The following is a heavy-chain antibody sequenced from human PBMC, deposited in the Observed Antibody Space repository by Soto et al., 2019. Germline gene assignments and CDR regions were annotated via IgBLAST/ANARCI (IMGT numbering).Heavy chain of an antibody. J-gene: IGHJ5*02. CDR2: IRSKAYGGTT. CDR3: TGGLGYCSSTSCYIWFDP. D-gene: IGHD2-2*02. Sequence: PGGSLRLSCTASGFTFGDYAMSWFRQAPGKGLEWVGFIRSKAYGGTTEYAASVKGRFTISRDDSKSIAYLQMNSLKTEDTAVYYCTGGLGYCSSTSCYIWFDPWGQGTLVTVSS. V-gene: IGHV3-49*03. CDR1: GFTFGDYA.